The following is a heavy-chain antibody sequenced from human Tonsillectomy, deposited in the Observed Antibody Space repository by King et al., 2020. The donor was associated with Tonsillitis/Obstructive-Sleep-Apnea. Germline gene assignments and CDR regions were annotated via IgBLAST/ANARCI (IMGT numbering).Heavy chain of an antibody. CDR1: GFTFSSDS. Sequence: VQLVESGGGPVKPGGCLRLSFAASGFTFSSDSMNRVRHAPGKGLEGFSSISDSVYYIYYAYSVKGRFTISRDNTKNSLFLQMSSLRAEDTALYYCARETAESFDYWGQGTLVTVSS. J-gene: IGHJ4*02. V-gene: IGHV3-21*01. CDR3: ARETAESFDY. CDR2: ISDSVYYI.